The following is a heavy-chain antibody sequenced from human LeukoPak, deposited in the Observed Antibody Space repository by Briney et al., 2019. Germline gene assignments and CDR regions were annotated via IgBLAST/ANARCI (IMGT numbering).Heavy chain of an antibody. D-gene: IGHD6-19*01. Sequence: PGGSQRLSCAPSGFTFSSYAMSWVRQAPGKGLEWVSGISSSGDSTYYADSVKGRFTISRDNSKNTVCPQMISLRAEDTAVYHCAKEAGNGWSYFDYWGQGTLVTVSS. V-gene: IGHV3-23*01. CDR2: ISSSGDST. CDR1: GFTFSSYA. J-gene: IGHJ4*02. CDR3: AKEAGNGWSYFDY.